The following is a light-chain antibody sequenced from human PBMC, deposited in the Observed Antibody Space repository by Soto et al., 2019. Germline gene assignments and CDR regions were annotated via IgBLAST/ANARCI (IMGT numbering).Light chain of an antibody. V-gene: IGKV3-20*01. CDR3: QQYGSSGT. Sequence: ESVLTQSPGTLSLSPGERATLSCRASQSVSSNHLAWYQQKRGQPPRLLIYGASSRATGTPGRFSGSGSGTDFTLTITRLEPEDFAVYYCQQYGSSGTFGQGTKVEIK. J-gene: IGKJ1*01. CDR2: GAS. CDR1: QSVSSNH.